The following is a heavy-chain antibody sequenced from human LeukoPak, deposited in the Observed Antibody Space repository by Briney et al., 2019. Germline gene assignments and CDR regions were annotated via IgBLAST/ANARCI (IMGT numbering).Heavy chain of an antibody. V-gene: IGHV4-4*07. CDR2: IYTSGST. J-gene: IGHJ4*02. CDR3: ARERGWFPYYYFDY. D-gene: IGHD3-10*01. CDR1: GGSISSYY. Sequence: SETLSLTCTVSGGSISSYYRSWIRQPAGKGLEWIGRIYTSGSTNYNPSLKSRVTMSVDTSKNQFSLKLSSVTAADTAVYYCARERGWFPYYYFDYWGQGTLVTVSS.